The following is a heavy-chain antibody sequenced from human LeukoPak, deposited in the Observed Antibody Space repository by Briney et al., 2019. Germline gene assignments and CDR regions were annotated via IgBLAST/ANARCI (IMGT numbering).Heavy chain of an antibody. Sequence: GASVKVSCKASGYTFTSYGISWVRQAPGQGLEWMGWISAYNGNTNYAQKLQGRVTMTTDTSTSTAYMELRSLRSDDTAVYYCARTGARNYYDSSGYYYVDDYWGQGTLVTVSS. CDR2: ISAYNGNT. J-gene: IGHJ4*02. D-gene: IGHD3-22*01. V-gene: IGHV1-18*01. CDR1: GYTFTSYG. CDR3: ARTGARNYYDSSGYYYVDDY.